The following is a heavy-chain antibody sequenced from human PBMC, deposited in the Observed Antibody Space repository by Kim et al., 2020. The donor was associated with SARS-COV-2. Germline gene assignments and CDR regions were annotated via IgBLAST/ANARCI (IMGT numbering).Heavy chain of an antibody. Sequence: SETLSLTCTVSGGSISSYYWSWIRQPPGKGLEWIGYIYYSGSTNYNPSLKSRVTISVDTSKNQFSLKLSSVTAADTAVYYCARHFPYCSSTSCYSHYYYGMDVWGQGTTVTVSS. J-gene: IGHJ6*02. V-gene: IGHV4-59*08. CDR2: IYYSGST. CDR1: GGSISSYY. D-gene: IGHD2-2*01. CDR3: ARHFPYCSSTSCYSHYYYGMDV.